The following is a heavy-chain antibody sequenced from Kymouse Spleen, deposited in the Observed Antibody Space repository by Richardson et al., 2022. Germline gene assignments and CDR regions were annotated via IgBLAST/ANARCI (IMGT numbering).Heavy chain of an antibody. J-gene: IGHJ6*02. D-gene: IGHD2-15*01. V-gene: IGHV1-69*05. CDR2: IIPIFGTA. CDR3: ARGQCSGGSCYYYYGMDV. CDR1: GGTFSSYA. Sequence: QVQLVQSGAEVKKPGSSVKVSCKASGGTFSSYAISWVRQAPGQGLEWMGGIIPIFGTANYAQKFQGRVTITTDESTSTAYMELSSLRSEDTAVYYCARGQCSGGSCYYYYGMDVWGQGTTVTVSS.